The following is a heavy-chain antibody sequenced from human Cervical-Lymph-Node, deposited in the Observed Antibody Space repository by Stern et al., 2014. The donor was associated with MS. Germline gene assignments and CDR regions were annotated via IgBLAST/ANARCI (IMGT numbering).Heavy chain of an antibody. CDR1: GGTFNVYA. D-gene: IGHD2/OR15-2a*01. J-gene: IGHJ6*02. Sequence: QVKLVQSGAEVKKPGSSVKVSCQASGGTFNVYAINWLRQAPGQGLEWMGGIIPIFGTANYAQKFQGRVTITADESTRTSSMQLSSLRSNDTAVYYCARDGRHRGNYGLDVWGQGTTVIVSS. CDR3: ARDGRHRGNYGLDV. CDR2: IIPIFGTA. V-gene: IGHV1-69*01.